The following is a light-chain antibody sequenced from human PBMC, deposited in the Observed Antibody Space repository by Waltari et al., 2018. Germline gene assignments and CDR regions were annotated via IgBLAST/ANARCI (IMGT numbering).Light chain of an antibody. Sequence: EVVLTQSPGTLSLSPGETATLSCSASQSIGRYLFWYQQKSGQATRLLIYGASTRATGIPDRFSGSGSGTDFSLTISRLEAEDFAVYYCQNHERLPATFGQGTKVEIK. V-gene: IGKV3-20*01. CDR1: QSIGRY. CDR3: QNHERLPAT. J-gene: IGKJ1*01. CDR2: GAS.